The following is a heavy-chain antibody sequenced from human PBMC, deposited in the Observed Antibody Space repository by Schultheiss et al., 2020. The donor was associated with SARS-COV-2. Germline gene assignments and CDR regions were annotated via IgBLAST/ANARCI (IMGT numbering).Heavy chain of an antibody. CDR1: GGTFSSYA. Sequence: KISCKASGGTFSSYAISWVRQAPGQGLEWMGGIIPIFGTANYAQKFQGRVTITADESTSTAYMELSSLRSEDTAVYYCAREAAADYYFDYWGQGTLVTVSS. CDR2: IIPIFGTA. V-gene: IGHV1-69*01. J-gene: IGHJ4*02. CDR3: AREAAADYYFDY. D-gene: IGHD6-13*01.